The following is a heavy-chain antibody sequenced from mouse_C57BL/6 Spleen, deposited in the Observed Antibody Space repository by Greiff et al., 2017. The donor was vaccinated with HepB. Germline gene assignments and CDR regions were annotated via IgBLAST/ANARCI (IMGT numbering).Heavy chain of an antibody. CDR1: GYTFTDYE. J-gene: IGHJ2*01. CDR3: TRAGLGSFDY. Sequence: VQLQQSGAELVRPGASVTLSCKASGYTFTDYEMHWVKQTPVHGLEWIGAIDPETGGTAYNQKFKGTAKLTADKSSSKSYMELRSLTSEDSAVFYCTRAGLGSFDYWGQGTTLTVSS. V-gene: IGHV1-15*01. D-gene: IGHD3-1*01. CDR2: IDPETGGT.